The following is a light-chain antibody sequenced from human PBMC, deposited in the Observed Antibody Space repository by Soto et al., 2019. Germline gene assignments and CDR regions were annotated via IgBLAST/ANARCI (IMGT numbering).Light chain of an antibody. Sequence: QSVLTQPASVSGSPGQSVTISCTGTSSDVGAYKYVSWYQQHPGKAPKLMIYEVSNRPSGVSNRFSGSKSGNTASLTISGLQADDEADYYCNSYAGDIIRFVFGTGTKLTVL. J-gene: IGLJ1*01. CDR3: NSYAGDIIRFV. CDR1: SSDVGAYKY. CDR2: EVS. V-gene: IGLV2-14*01.